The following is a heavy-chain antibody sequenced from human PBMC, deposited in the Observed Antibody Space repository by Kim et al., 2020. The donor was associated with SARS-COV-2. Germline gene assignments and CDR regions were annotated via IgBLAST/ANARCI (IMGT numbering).Heavy chain of an antibody. CDR3: ARGTPRGFGANWFDP. D-gene: IGHD3-10*01. CDR2: INHSGST. J-gene: IGHJ5*02. CDR1: GGSFSGYY. V-gene: IGHV4-34*01. Sequence: SETLSLTCAVYGGSFSGYYWSWIRQPPGKGLEWIGEINHSGSTNYNPSLKSRVTISVDTSKNQFSLKLSSVTAADTAVYYCARGTPRGFGANWFDPWGQGTLVTVSS.